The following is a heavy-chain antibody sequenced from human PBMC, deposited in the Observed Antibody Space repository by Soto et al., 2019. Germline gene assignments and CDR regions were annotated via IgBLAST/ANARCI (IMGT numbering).Heavy chain of an antibody. CDR3: ARETKYGDYDYFDY. CDR2: IYYSGST. J-gene: IGHJ4*02. D-gene: IGHD4-17*01. V-gene: IGHV4-59*01. CDR1: GGSISSYY. Sequence: SETLSLTCTVSGGSISSYYSSWIRQPPGKGLEWIGYIYYSGSTNYNPSLKSRVTISVDTSKNQFSLKLSSVTAADTAVYYCARETKYGDYDYFDYWGQGTLVTVSS.